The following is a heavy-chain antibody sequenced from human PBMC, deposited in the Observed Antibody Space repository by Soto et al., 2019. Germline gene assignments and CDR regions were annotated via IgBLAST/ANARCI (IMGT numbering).Heavy chain of an antibody. CDR1: GYTFTSYA. V-gene: IGHV1-3*01. CDR3: ARGPGGPDGPGDY. CDR2: INAGNGNT. J-gene: IGHJ4*02. D-gene: IGHD2-15*01. Sequence: QVPLVQSGAEVKKPGASVKVSCKASGYTFTSYAMHWVRQAPGQRLEWMGWINAGNGNTKYSQKFQGRVTITRDTSASTAFMELSSLRSEDTAVYYCARGPGGPDGPGDYWGQGTLVTVSS.